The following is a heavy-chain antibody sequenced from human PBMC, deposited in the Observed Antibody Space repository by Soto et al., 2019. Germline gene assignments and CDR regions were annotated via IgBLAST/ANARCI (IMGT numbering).Heavy chain of an antibody. CDR1: GGSISSSGYY. CDR2: IYYSGST. Sequence: SETLSLTCTVSGGSISSSGYYWGWIRQPPGKGLEWIGSIYYSGSTYYNPSLKSRVTISVDTSKNQFSLKLSSVTAADTAVYYCARPYRYCSGGSCPRDAFDIWGQGTMVTVSS. D-gene: IGHD2-15*01. CDR3: ARPYRYCSGGSCPRDAFDI. V-gene: IGHV4-39*01. J-gene: IGHJ3*02.